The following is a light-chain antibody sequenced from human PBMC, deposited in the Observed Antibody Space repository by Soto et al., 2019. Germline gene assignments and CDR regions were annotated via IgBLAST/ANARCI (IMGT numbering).Light chain of an antibody. CDR1: QSLSSW. Sequence: DIQMTQSPSTLSASVGDGVTITCRASQSLSSWLAWYQQKPGKAPKLLIYKASILESGVPSRFSGSGSGTEFTLTISSLQPDDFATYYCQQYHSFLYTFGQGTKLEIK. V-gene: IGKV1-5*03. CDR2: KAS. J-gene: IGKJ2*01. CDR3: QQYHSFLYT.